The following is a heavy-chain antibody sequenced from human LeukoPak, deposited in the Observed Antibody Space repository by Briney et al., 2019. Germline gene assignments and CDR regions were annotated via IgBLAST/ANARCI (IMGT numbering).Heavy chain of an antibody. CDR3: AKPMTRTMVRGVPPSDY. CDR1: GFTFSSYG. Sequence: PGGSLRLSCAASGFTFSSYGMSWVRQAPGKGLEWVSAVSGSGATTYYADSVKGRFTISRDNSKNTLYLQMNILRAEDTAVYYCAKPMTRTMVRGVPPSDYWGQGTLVTVSS. J-gene: IGHJ4*02. V-gene: IGHV3-23*01. D-gene: IGHD3-10*01. CDR2: VSGSGATT.